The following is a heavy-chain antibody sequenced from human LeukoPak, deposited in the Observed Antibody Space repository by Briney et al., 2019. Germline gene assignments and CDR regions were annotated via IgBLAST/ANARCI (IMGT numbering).Heavy chain of an antibody. Sequence: GGSLRLSCAASEFTFSSHAMSWVRQAPGKGLEWVSAISGSGGSTYYADSVKGRFTISRDNSKNTLYLQMNSLRAEDTAVYYCAKTPRGGYNYVPFDYWGQGTLVTVSS. CDR1: EFTFSSHA. V-gene: IGHV3-23*01. J-gene: IGHJ4*02. D-gene: IGHD5-24*01. CDR2: ISGSGGST. CDR3: AKTPRGGYNYVPFDY.